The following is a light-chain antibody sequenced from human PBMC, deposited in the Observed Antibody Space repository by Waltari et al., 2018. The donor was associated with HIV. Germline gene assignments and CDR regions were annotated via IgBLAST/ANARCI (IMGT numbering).Light chain of an antibody. V-gene: IGLV2-8*01. CDR3: SSYAGSNNYVV. CDR2: EVT. Sequence: QSALTQPPSASGSPGQPVTIACTETSSDVGGYNYVSWYQQYPGKAPKLMIYEVTKRPSGVPDRFSGSKSGNTASLTVSGLQAEDEADYYCSSYAGSNNYVVFGGGTRLTVL. CDR1: SSDVGGYNY. J-gene: IGLJ2*01.